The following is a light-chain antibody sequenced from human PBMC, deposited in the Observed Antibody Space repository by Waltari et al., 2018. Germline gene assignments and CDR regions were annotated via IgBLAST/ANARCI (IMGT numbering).Light chain of an antibody. CDR2: DAS. Sequence: EIVLTQSPATLSLSPGERATLSCRASQSVSSYLAWYQQKPGQAPSLPIYDASNRATGIPARFSGSGSGTDFTLTISSLEPEDFAVYYCQQRSNWRYTFGQGTKLEIK. J-gene: IGKJ2*01. CDR1: QSVSSY. CDR3: QQRSNWRYT. V-gene: IGKV3-11*01.